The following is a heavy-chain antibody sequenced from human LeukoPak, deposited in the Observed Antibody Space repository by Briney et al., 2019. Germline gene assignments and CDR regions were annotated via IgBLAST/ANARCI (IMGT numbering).Heavy chain of an antibody. CDR2: IYYSGST. CDR1: GGSISSSSYY. Sequence: PSETLSLTCTVSGGSISSSSYYWGWIRQPPGKGLERIGSIYYSGSTYYNPSLKSRVTISVDTSKNQFSLKLSSVTAADTAVYYCARQITIFGVVPRFDPWGQGTLVTVSS. D-gene: IGHD3-3*01. CDR3: ARQITIFGVVPRFDP. V-gene: IGHV4-39*01. J-gene: IGHJ5*02.